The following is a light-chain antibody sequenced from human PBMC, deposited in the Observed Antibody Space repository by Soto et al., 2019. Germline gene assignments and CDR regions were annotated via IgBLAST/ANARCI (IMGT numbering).Light chain of an antibody. Sequence: DTVMTQSPDSLAVALGERATINCKSSQSVLYTSNNKNYLAWYQQKPGQPPTLLISWAFIRESGVPDRFSGSGSGTDFTLTINSVQAEDVAVYYCQQCYNSPPYTFGQGTRLEIK. V-gene: IGKV4-1*01. CDR1: QSVLYTSNNKNY. CDR3: QQCYNSPPYT. J-gene: IGKJ2*01. CDR2: WAF.